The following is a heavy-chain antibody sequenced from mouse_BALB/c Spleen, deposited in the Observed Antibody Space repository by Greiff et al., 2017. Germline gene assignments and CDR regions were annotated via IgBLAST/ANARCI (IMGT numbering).Heavy chain of an antibody. CDR1: GYTFTDYA. CDR3: AIYYDYDDAMDY. CDR2: ISTYYGNT. V-gene: IGHV1-67*01. J-gene: IGHJ4*01. D-gene: IGHD2-4*01. Sequence: QVQLKQSGPELVRPGVSVKISCKGSGYTFTDYAMHWVKQSHAKSLEWIGVISTYYGNTNYNQKLKGKATMTVDKSSSTAYMELARLTSEDSAIYYCAIYYDYDDAMDYWGQGTSVTVSS.